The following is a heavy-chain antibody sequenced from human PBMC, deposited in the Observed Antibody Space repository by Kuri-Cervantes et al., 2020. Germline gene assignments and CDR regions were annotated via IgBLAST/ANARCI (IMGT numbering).Heavy chain of an antibody. CDR2: TYWDDDK. D-gene: IGHD4-17*01. J-gene: IGHJ4*02. Sequence: SGPTLVQPPQTLTLTCTFSGFSLSTNGVGVGWIRQPPGKALQWLAVTYWDDDKRYSPSLKSRLTITKDTSKNQVVLTMTNMDPVDAATYYCAHSSYDYGDYYFDYWGQGTLVTDSS. V-gene: IGHV2-5*02. CDR3: AHSSYDYGDYYFDY. CDR1: GFSLSTNGVG.